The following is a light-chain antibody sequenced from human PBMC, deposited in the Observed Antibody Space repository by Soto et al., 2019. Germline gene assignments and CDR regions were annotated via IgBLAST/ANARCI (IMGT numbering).Light chain of an antibody. V-gene: IGKV3-20*01. CDR2: GAS. J-gene: IGKJ1*01. Sequence: EIVLTQSPGTLSLSPGERGTLSCRASQSISSNYLAWYQQKSGQAPRLLIYGASNRATGIPDRFSGSGSGTDFTLTISRLEPEDFALYFCHQYDSSPWTCGQGTKVEIK. CDR3: HQYDSSPWT. CDR1: QSISSNY.